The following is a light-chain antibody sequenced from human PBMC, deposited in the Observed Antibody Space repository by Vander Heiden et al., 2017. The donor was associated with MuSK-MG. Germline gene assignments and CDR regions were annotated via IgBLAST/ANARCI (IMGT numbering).Light chain of an antibody. V-gene: IGKV4-1*01. CDR2: WAS. J-gene: IGKJ3*01. CDR3: QQDNSTPHT. Sequence: DIVMTQSPDSLAVSLGERATLNCKSSQSVLYSYNNKNYLAWYQQKPGQPPKRLIYWASTRESGVPDRFSGSGSGTDFTLTISSLQAEDVAVYYCQQDNSTPHTFGHGTKVDIK. CDR1: QSVLYSYNNKNY.